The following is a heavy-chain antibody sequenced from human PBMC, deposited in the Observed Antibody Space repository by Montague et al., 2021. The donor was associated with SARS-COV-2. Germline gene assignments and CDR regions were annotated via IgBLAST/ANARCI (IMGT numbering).Heavy chain of an antibody. CDR2: ISNSGTTI. CDR1: GFTFSDYY. CDR3: ARGLRFFDWHLGAFDI. Sequence: SLRLSCAASGFTFSDYYMTWVRQAPGQGLEWVSYISNSGTTIYDADYVKGRFTMSRDNANNSVYLQMNSLRADDTAVYYCARGLRFFDWHLGAFDIWGQGTMVTVSS. D-gene: IGHD3-9*01. J-gene: IGHJ3*02. V-gene: IGHV3-11*01.